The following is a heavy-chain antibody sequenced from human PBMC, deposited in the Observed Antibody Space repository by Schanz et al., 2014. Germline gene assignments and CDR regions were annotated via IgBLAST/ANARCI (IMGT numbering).Heavy chain of an antibody. D-gene: IGHD4-17*01. CDR3: ATGYGDSRTDV. Sequence: QVQLVQSGAEVKKPGSSMKVSCKASGGTFNSYTINWVRQAPGQGLEWMGRIIPILGIANYAQKFQGRVTITADRSTSTAYMELSSLRSEDTAVYYCATGYGDSRTDVWGQGTLVTVSS. V-gene: IGHV1-69*02. CDR2: IIPILGIA. J-gene: IGHJ4*02. CDR1: GGTFNSYT.